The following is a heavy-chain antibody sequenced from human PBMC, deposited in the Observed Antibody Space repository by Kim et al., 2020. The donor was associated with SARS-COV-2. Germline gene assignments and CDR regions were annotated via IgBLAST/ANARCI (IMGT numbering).Heavy chain of an antibody. CDR1: GFTFSSYG. V-gene: IGHV3-33*06. Sequence: GGSLRLSCAASGFTFSSYGMHWVRQAPGKGLEWVAVIWYDGSNKHYADSVKGRFTISRDNSKNTVYLQMNSLRVEDTAVYYCAKGGSSVVVTSVADYWG. CDR3: AKGGSSVVVTSVADY. J-gene: IGHJ4*01. D-gene: IGHD2-21*02. CDR2: IWYDGSNK.